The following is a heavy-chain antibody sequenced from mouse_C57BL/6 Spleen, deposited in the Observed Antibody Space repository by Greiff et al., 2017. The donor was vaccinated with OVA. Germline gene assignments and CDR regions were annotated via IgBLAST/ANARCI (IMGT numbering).Heavy chain of an antibody. CDR2: ISSGGDYI. V-gene: IGHV5-9-1*02. J-gene: IGHJ2*01. D-gene: IGHD1-1*01. CDR1: GFTFSSYA. Sequence: EVHLVESGEGLVKPGGSLKLSCAASGFTFSSYAMSWVRQTPAKRLEWVAYISSGGDYIYYADTVKGRFTISRDNARNTLYLQMSCLKSEDTAMYYCTTLPDYYGSLDYWGQGTTLTVSS. CDR3: TTLPDYYGSLDY.